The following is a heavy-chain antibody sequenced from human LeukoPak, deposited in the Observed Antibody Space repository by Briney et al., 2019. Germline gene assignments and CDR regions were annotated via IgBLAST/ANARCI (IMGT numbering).Heavy chain of an antibody. J-gene: IGHJ4*02. Sequence: GGSLRLSCLASKFTFNNYAMTWVRQAPGKGLEWVSSISGSGDNMDYADSVKGRFTISRDNSKNTLCLQMNSLRAEDTAVYYCAKDRGTSFIRGFDYWGQGTLVTVSS. CDR3: AKDRGTSFIRGFDY. CDR1: KFTFNNYA. D-gene: IGHD2-2*01. V-gene: IGHV3-23*01. CDR2: ISGSGDNM.